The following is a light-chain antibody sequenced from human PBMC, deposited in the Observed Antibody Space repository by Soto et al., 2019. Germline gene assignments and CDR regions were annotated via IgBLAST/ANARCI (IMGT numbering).Light chain of an antibody. CDR3: QQRSNWLT. CDR2: DAS. CDR1: QSVSSY. V-gene: IGKV3-11*01. J-gene: IGKJ4*01. Sequence: EIVLTQSPATLSLSPGERATLSCRASQSVSSYLAWYQQKPGQAPRLLIYDASNRATGIPARFSGSGSGTDFTLTISSLEPGDFAVYYCQQRSNWLTFGGGNKVEIK.